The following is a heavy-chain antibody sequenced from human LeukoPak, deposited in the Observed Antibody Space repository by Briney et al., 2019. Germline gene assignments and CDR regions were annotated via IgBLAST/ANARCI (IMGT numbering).Heavy chain of an antibody. CDR2: IKDDGSDK. V-gene: IGHV3-7*03. CDR3: AKGGIVATIPDYYGMDV. Sequence: PGGSLRLSCAASGFTFSSAWMTWVRQAPGKGLEWVATIKDDGSDKYYVDSVKGRFTISRDNAKNSLYLQMNSLRAEDTALYYCAKGGIVATIPDYYGMDVWGQGTTVTVSS. J-gene: IGHJ6*02. CDR1: GFTFSSAW. D-gene: IGHD5-12*01.